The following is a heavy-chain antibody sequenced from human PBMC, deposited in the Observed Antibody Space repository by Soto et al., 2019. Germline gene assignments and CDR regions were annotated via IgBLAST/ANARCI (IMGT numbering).Heavy chain of an antibody. J-gene: IGHJ4*02. CDR2: IIPIFGTA. V-gene: IGHV1-69*13. Sequence: GASVKVSCKASGGTFSSYAISWVRQAPGQGLEWMGGIIPIFGTANYAQKFQGRVTITADESTSTAYMELSSLRSEDTAVYYCARRRGVNYDFWSGPFDYWGQGTLVTV. CDR3: ARRRGVNYDFWSGPFDY. D-gene: IGHD3-3*01. CDR1: GGTFSSYA.